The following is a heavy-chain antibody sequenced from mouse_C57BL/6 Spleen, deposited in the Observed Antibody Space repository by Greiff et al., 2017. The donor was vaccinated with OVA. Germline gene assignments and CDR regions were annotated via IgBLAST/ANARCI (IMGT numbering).Heavy chain of an antibody. D-gene: IGHD3-3*01. J-gene: IGHJ3*01. CDR2: IDPSDSYT. V-gene: IGHV1-69*01. Sequence: VQLQQPGAELVMPGASVKLSCKASGYTFTSYWMHWVKQRPGQGLEWIGEIDPSDSYTNYNQKFKGKSTLTVDKSSSTAYMQLSSLTSEDSAVYCCARGGTSFAYWGQGTLVTVSA. CDR3: ARGGTSFAY. CDR1: GYTFTSYW.